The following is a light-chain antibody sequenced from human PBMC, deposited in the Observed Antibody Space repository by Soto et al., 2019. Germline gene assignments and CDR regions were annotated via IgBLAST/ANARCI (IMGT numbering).Light chain of an antibody. CDR3: QQYNSYPIT. Sequence: DIQMTQSPSTLSASVGDRVTITFRASQSISSWLAWYQQKPGKAPKLVIYKASSLESGVPSRFSGSGSGTEFTLTISSLQPDDFAPYYCQQYNSYPITFGQGTRLEIK. CDR1: QSISSW. J-gene: IGKJ5*01. V-gene: IGKV1-5*03. CDR2: KAS.